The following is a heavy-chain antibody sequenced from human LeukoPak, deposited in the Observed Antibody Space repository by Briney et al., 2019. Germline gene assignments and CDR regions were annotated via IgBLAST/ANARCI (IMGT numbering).Heavy chain of an antibody. Sequence: PGESLKISCKGSGYSFTSYWIGWVRQMPGKGLEWMGTIYPGDSDTRYSPSFQGQVTISADKSISTAYLQWSSLKASDTAMYYCARRASATSDYYYYMDVWGKGTTVTVSS. J-gene: IGHJ6*03. CDR3: ARRASATSDYYYYMDV. D-gene: IGHD1-26*01. CDR1: GYSFTSYW. V-gene: IGHV5-51*03. CDR2: IYPGDSDT.